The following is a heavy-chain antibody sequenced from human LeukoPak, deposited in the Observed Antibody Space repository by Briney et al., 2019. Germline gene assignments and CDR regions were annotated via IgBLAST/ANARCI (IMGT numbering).Heavy chain of an antibody. Sequence: ASVKVSCKASGYTFTSYGISWVRQAPGQGLEWMGWISAYNGNTNYAQKLQGRVTMTTDTSTSTAYMELRSLRSDDTAVYYCARDFTIFGVVIPLFDYWGQGTLVTVSS. J-gene: IGHJ4*02. CDR2: ISAYNGNT. V-gene: IGHV1-18*01. D-gene: IGHD3-3*01. CDR1: GYTFTSYG. CDR3: ARDFTIFGVVIPLFDY.